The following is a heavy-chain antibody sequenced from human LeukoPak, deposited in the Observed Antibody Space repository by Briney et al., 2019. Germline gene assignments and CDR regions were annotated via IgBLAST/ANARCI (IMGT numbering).Heavy chain of an antibody. Sequence: PSETLSLTCTVSGGSISSYYWSWIRQPPGKGLEWIGYIYYSGSTNYNPSLKSRVTISVDTSKNQFSLKLSSVTAADTAVYYCARGHTIFGVVVYWGQGTLVTVSS. CDR3: ARGHTIFGVVVY. D-gene: IGHD3-3*01. CDR1: GGSISSYY. CDR2: IYYSGST. V-gene: IGHV4-59*01. J-gene: IGHJ4*02.